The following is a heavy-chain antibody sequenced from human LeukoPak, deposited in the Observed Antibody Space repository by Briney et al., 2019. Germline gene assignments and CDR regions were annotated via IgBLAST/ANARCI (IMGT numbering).Heavy chain of an antibody. V-gene: IGHV1-18*01. J-gene: IGHJ4*02. Sequence: GASVKVSCKASGYTFTSYGISWVRQAPGQGLEWMGWISAYNGNTNYAQKLQGRVTMTTDTSTSTAYMELRSLRSDDTAVYYCARDLYGDYPGPYDYWGQGTLVTVSS. CDR2: ISAYNGNT. CDR1: GYTFTSYG. CDR3: ARDLYGDYPGPYDY. D-gene: IGHD4-17*01.